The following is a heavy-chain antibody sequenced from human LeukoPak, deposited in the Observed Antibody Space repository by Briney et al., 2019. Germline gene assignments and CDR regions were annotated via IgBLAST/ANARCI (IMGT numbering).Heavy chain of an antibody. CDR1: GGSISTYF. CDR3: ARDRVDSSGYYYYYGIDV. V-gene: IGHV4-4*07. J-gene: IGHJ6*02. CDR2: LYTSGCT. Sequence: PSETLSLTCTVSGGSISTYFWSWIRQPAGKGLEWIGRLYTSGCTNYNPSLKSRLTMSADTSKNQFSLNLRSVTAADTAIYYCARDRVDSSGYYYYYGIDVWGQGTAVTVSS. D-gene: IGHD3-22*01.